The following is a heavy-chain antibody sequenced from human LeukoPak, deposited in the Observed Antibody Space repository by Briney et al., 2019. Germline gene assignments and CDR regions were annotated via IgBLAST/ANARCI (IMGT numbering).Heavy chain of an antibody. D-gene: IGHD2-2*01. J-gene: IGHJ6*03. Sequence: PGGSLRLSCAASVFTLRNYWMSWVRQAPGKGLEWVATLKEEGSEKYYVYSVKGRFTISRENAKNSLYLQMNSLRAEDTAVYYCARSFYGHDPYYCYMDVWGKGTTVTVSS. CDR2: LKEEGSEK. CDR1: VFTLRNYW. V-gene: IGHV3-7*01. CDR3: ARSFYGHDPYYCYMDV.